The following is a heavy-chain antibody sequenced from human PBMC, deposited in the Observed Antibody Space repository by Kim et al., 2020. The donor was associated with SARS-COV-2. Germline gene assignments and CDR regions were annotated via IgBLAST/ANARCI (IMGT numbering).Heavy chain of an antibody. CDR2: IYYSGST. V-gene: IGHV4-31*03. CDR1: SGSISSGGSY. CDR3: ARGFRAGPPSIVVVTGFAP. J-gene: IGHJ5*02. Sequence: SETLSLTCTVSSGSISSGGSYWSWIRQHPGKGLEWIWYIYYSGSTYYNPSLKSRVTMSVDTSKNQFSVKLSSLTAADTAVYYCARGFRAGPPSIVVVTGFAPWGQEAMVTVS. D-gene: IGHD2-21*02.